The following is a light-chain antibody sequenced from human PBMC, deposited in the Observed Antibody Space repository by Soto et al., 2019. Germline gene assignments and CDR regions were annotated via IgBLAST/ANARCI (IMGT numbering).Light chain of an antibody. CDR3: QTYNSAPFT. CDR2: AAS. J-gene: IGKJ3*01. CDR1: QGISNY. V-gene: IGKV1-27*01. Sequence: DIQMTQSPSSLSASVGDRVTITCRASQGISNYLAWYQQKPGKVPKLLIYAASTLQSGVPSRFIGSRSGTDFTLTTNSLQPEDVATYYYQTYNSAPFTFGHRTKVDIK.